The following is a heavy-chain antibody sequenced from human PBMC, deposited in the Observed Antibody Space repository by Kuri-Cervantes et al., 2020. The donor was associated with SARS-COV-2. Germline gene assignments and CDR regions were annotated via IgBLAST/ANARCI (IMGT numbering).Heavy chain of an antibody. CDR1: GFTVSSNY. V-gene: IGHV3-21*01. Sequence: GESLKISCAASGFTVSSNYMTWVRQAPGMGLEWVSSISSGSDYIYYADSVKGRFTVFRDNAENSLYLQKNSLGVGDTAVYYCGRHRGYCSGGGCYSTGFSFDYWGQGALVTVSS. J-gene: IGHJ4*02. CDR3: GRHRGYCSGGGCYSTGFSFDY. CDR2: ISSGSDYI. D-gene: IGHD2-15*01.